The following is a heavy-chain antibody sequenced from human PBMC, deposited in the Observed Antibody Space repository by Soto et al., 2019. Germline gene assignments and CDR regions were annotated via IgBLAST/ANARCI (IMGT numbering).Heavy chain of an antibody. D-gene: IGHD1-26*01. Sequence: QVQLVQSGPEVRKPGASVKVSCEASGTTSTPSGLVWVHRFLGKGLEWMGWISTYNGDTNSAQNFQGRVLMTADTSTGTAYMELMSLKSDDTAVYYCARQGSWPYYYYGLDVWGQGTTVTVSS. CDR2: ISTYNGDT. CDR3: ARQGSWPYYYYGLDV. J-gene: IGHJ6*02. CDR1: GTTSTPSG. V-gene: IGHV1-18*01.